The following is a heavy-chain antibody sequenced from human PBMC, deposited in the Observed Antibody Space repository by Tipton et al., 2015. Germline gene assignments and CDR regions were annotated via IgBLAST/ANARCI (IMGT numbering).Heavy chain of an antibody. J-gene: IGHJ6*02. CDR3: ARRGPNSKQPGNYFYYAMDV. CDR2: IYYSGST. Sequence: LRLSCTVSGGSISSSSHYWGWIRQPPGKGLEWIGSIYYSGSTFYNPSLKSRVSISVDTSKNQFSLKLSSVSAADTAVYYCARRGPNSKQPGNYFYYAMDVWGQGTTVTVSS. CDR1: GGSISSSSHY. D-gene: IGHD6-13*01. V-gene: IGHV4-39*01.